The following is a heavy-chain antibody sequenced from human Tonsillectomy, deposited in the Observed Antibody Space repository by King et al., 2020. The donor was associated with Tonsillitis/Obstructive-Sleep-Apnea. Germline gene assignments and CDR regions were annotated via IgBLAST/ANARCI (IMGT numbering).Heavy chain of an antibody. Sequence: VQLVESGGGLVKPGGSLRLSCAASGFTFSSYSMNWVRQAPGKGLEWVSSIGSSGRYIYYADSVKGRFTISRDNAKNSLYLQMNSLRAEDTAVYYCARYFTRENYYMDVWGKGTTVTVSS. V-gene: IGHV3-21*01. CDR1: GFTFSSYS. CDR2: IGSSGRYI. CDR3: ARYFTRENYYMDV. D-gene: IGHD2-2*01. J-gene: IGHJ6*03.